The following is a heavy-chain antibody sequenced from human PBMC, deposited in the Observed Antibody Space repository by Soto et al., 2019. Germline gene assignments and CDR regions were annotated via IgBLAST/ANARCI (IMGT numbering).Heavy chain of an antibody. CDR1: GGSINSGSYH. CDR3: ARTLPASSSWYRWHYYGMDV. J-gene: IGHJ6*02. Sequence: PSETLSLTCTVSGGSINSGSYHWSWIRQPPGKGLEWIGYIYYTGSTNYNPSLKSRVTISVDTSTNQFSLKLSSVTAADTAVYYCARTLPASSSWYRWHYYGMDVWGQGTTVTVSS. CDR2: IYYTGST. V-gene: IGHV4-61*01. D-gene: IGHD6-13*01.